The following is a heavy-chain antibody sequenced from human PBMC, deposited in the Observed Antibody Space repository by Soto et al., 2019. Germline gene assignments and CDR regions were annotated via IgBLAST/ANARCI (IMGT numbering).Heavy chain of an antibody. CDR2: ISAYNGNT. CDR3: ARDLEVGNWNGYYYYMDV. D-gene: IGHD1-1*01. J-gene: IGHJ6*03. CDR1: GYTFTSYG. V-gene: IGHV1-18*01. Sequence: ASVKVFCKASGYTFTSYGISWVRQAPGQGLEWMGWISAYNGNTNYAQKLQGRVTMTTDTSTSTAYMELRSLRSDDTAVYYCARDLEVGNWNGYYYYMDVWGKGTTVTVSS.